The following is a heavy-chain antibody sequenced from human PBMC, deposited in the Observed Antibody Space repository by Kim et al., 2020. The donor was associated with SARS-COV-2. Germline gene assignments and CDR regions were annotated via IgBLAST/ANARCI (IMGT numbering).Heavy chain of an antibody. CDR3: ARDPSIVLMVYAKEGAFDI. CDR1: GYTFTGYY. CDR2: INPNSGGT. Sequence: ASVKVSCKASGYTFTGYYMHWVRQAPGQGLEWMGRINPNSGGTNYAQKFQGRVTMTRDTSISTAYMELSRLRSDDTAVYYCARDPSIVLMVYAKEGAFDIWGQGTMVTVSS. D-gene: IGHD2-8*01. V-gene: IGHV1-2*06. J-gene: IGHJ3*02.